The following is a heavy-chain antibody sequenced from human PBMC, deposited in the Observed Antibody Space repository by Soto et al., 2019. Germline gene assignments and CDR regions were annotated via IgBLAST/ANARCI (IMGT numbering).Heavy chain of an antibody. CDR3: ARHIRDPAFDI. J-gene: IGHJ3*02. CDR2: IYYNGST. V-gene: IGHV4-39*01. CDR1: GGSISSSSYY. Sequence: QLQLQESGPGLVKPSETLSLTCTVSGGSISSSSYYWAWVRQPPGKGQEWIGSIYYNGSTYYNPSLTRRLTISVDTSKNHFSLKLSSATAADTAVYYCARHIRDPAFDIWGQGTVVTVSS.